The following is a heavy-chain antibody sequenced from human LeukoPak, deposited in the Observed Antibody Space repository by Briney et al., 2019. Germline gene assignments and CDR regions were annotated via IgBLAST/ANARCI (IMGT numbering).Heavy chain of an antibody. D-gene: IGHD2-2*03. V-gene: IGHV3-74*01. J-gene: IGHJ4*02. Sequence: HPGGSLRLSCTVSGFSLKRCCMLGVRQAPGKGLVWVARVNPDGSTSSYADSVKGRLTISRDNAKNTLYLQMSSLKADDTAVYYCARGSVDLVNCWGQGSLVTVSS. CDR2: VNPDGSTS. CDR3: ARGSVDLVNC. CDR1: GFSLKRCC.